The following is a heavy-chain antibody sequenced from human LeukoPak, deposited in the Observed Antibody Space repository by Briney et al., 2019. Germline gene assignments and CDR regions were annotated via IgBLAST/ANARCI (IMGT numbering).Heavy chain of an antibody. V-gene: IGHV3-23*01. CDR3: AKKSLWSGPFDY. J-gene: IGHJ4*02. D-gene: IGHD3-3*01. CDR1: GFTFSSYW. Sequence: PGGSLRLSCAASGFTFSSYWMHWVRQAPGKGLEWVSIITGSGGNSYYTDSVKGRFTLSRDNSKNTLFLQMNSLRAEDTAVYFCAKKSLWSGPFDYWGQGTLVTVSS. CDR2: ITGSGGNS.